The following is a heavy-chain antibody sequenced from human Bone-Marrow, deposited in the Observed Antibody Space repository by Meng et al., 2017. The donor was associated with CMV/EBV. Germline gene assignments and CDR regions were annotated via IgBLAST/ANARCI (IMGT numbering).Heavy chain of an antibody. V-gene: IGHV3-23*01. J-gene: IGHJ4*01. D-gene: IGHD5-24*01. Sequence: GESLKISCAASGFAFSSYAMSWVRQAPGKGLEWVSGIIGSGGSTYYADSVKGRFTISRDNSKNTLYLQMNSLRAEDTAVYYCAKDWGRGGRDPGYWGHGTLVTVSS. CDR3: AKDWGRGGRDPGY. CDR1: GFAFSSYA. CDR2: IIGSGGST.